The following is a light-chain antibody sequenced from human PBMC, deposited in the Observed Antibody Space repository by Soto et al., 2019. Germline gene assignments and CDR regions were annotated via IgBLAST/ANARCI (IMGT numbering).Light chain of an antibody. J-gene: IGKJ1*01. V-gene: IGKV1-5*03. CDR1: QSISTW. CDR3: QQYNFYSRT. CDR2: KAS. Sequence: DIQMTQSPSTLSASVGETVTITCRASQSISTWLAWYQQKAGKAPKLLIYKASSLQSGVPSRFSGIGSGTEFTLTISGLQPDDFATYYCQQYNFYSRTFAQGTKVEIK.